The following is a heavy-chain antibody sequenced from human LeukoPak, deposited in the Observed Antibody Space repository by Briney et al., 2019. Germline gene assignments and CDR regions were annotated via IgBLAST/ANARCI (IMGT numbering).Heavy chain of an antibody. CDR1: GFSFSNYG. J-gene: IGHJ4*02. V-gene: IGHV3-30*02. CDR3: ARAGYSYGPRGFDY. D-gene: IGHD5-18*01. CDR2: IRYDGSNK. Sequence: PGGSLRLSCVASGFSFSNYGMHWVRQAPGKGLEWVAFIRYDGSNKYYADSVKGRFTISRDNAKNSLYLQMNSLRAEDTAVYYCARAGYSYGPRGFDYWGQGTLVTVSS.